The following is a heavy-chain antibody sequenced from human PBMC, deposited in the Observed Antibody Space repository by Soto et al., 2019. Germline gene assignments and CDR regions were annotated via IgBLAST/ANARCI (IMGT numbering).Heavy chain of an antibody. Sequence: QVQLVQSGAEVKKPGASVKISCKSSGYTFTSYYMHWVRQAPGQGLEWMGMITPSGGSTNYAQRFQARVTMTRDTSTSTVYMDLSDLRSEDTAVYYCARAFCTTTPCLVGDFWGQGTLVTVSS. D-gene: IGHD5-12*01. J-gene: IGHJ4*02. CDR3: ARAFCTTTPCLVGDF. CDR2: ITPSGGST. V-gene: IGHV1-46*01. CDR1: GYTFTSYY.